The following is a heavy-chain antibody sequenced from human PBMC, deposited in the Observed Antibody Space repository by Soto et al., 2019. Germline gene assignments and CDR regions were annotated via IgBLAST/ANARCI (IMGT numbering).Heavy chain of an antibody. CDR3: ARDDGPRTTKRFAP. D-gene: IGHD1-1*01. J-gene: IGHJ5*02. Sequence: SQTLSLTCVISGDSVSSNNAAWNWIRQSPSRGLEWLGRTYYYRSKWYNDYAGSMKSRITINADTSRNQFSLQLNSVTPEDTAIYFCARDDGPRTTKRFAPWGQGTQVTVSS. CDR1: GDSVSSNNAA. V-gene: IGHV6-1*01. CDR2: TYYYRSKWYN.